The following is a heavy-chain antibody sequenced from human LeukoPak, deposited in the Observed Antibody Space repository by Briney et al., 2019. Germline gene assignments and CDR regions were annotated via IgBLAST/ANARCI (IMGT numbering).Heavy chain of an antibody. D-gene: IGHD6-6*01. V-gene: IGHV4-39*07. J-gene: IGHJ5*02. CDR3: ARDQQLDSTYNWFDP. CDR1: GGSISSSSYY. Sequence: SETLSLTCTVSGGSISSSSYYWGWIRQPPGKGLEWIGSIYYSGSTYYNPSLKSRVTISVDTSKNQFSLKLSSVTAADTAVYYCARDQQLDSTYNWFDPWGQGTLVTVSS. CDR2: IYYSGST.